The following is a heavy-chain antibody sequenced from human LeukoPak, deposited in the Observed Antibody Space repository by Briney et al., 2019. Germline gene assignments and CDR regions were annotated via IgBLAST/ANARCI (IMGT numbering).Heavy chain of an antibody. V-gene: IGHV4-34*01. CDR2: INHSGST. CDR3: ARRHLTATTGENWFDP. CDR1: GGSFSGYY. D-gene: IGHD1-20*01. Sequence: SETLSLTCAVYGGSFSGYYWSWIRQPPGKGLEWIGEINHSGSTNYNPSLKSRVTISVDTSKNQFSLKLSSVTAADTAVYYCARRHLTATTGENWFDPWGQGTLVTVSS. J-gene: IGHJ5*02.